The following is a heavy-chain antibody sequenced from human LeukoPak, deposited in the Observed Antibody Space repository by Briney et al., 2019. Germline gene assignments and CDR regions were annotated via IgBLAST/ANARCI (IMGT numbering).Heavy chain of an antibody. D-gene: IGHD4-17*01. J-gene: IGHJ5*02. V-gene: IGHV4-59*08. CDR2: IYHSGST. CDR1: GGSISSYY. Sequence: SETLSLTCTVSGGSISSYYWSWIRQPPGKGLEWIGSIYHSGSTYYNPSLKSRVTISVDTSKNQFSLKLSSVTAADTAVYYCARNYGDYKGSWFDPWGQGTLVTVSS. CDR3: ARNYGDYKGSWFDP.